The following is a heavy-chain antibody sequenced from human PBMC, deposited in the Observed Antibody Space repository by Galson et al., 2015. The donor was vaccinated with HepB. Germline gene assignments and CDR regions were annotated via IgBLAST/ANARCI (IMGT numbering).Heavy chain of an antibody. D-gene: IGHD2-15*01. Sequence: SETLSLTCIVSGGSISSSYWIWIRQPPGKRLEYIGYVRDTGNSNYNPSLKSRVTMSLDTSKNQFSLKLISVTAADTAMYYCARDSTLGYWSPISCPFLDVWGNGTTVTVSS. CDR2: VRDTGNS. J-gene: IGHJ6*04. CDR3: ARDSTLGYWSPISCPFLDV. CDR1: GGSISSSY. V-gene: IGHV4-59*01.